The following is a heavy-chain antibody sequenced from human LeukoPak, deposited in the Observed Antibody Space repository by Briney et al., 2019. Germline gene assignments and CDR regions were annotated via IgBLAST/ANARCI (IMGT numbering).Heavy chain of an antibody. J-gene: IGHJ5*02. CDR2: IIPIFGTA. CDR1: GGTFSSYA. Sequence: ASVKVSCKASGGTFSSYAISWVRQAPGQGLEWMGGIIPIFGTANYAQKFQGRVTITTDESTSTAYMELSSLRSEDMAVYYCARDADPYYYYDSSGYYPNWFDPWGQGTLVTVSS. D-gene: IGHD3-22*01. V-gene: IGHV1-69*05. CDR3: ARDADPYYYYDSSGYYPNWFDP.